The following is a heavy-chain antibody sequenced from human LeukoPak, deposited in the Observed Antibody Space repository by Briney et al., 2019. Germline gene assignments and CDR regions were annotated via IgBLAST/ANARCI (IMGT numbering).Heavy chain of an antibody. D-gene: IGHD2-21*01. CDR3: AVAPGDY. J-gene: IGHJ4*02. CDR1: GYTFTDYY. Sequence: GASVKVSRKASGYTFTDYYIHWVRQAPGQGLEWMGWINPNSDYTFYAQKFQGRVTLTRDTSISTVYMELTTLTSDDTALYYCAVAPGDYWGQGTLVSVSS. CDR2: INPNSDYT. V-gene: IGHV1-2*02.